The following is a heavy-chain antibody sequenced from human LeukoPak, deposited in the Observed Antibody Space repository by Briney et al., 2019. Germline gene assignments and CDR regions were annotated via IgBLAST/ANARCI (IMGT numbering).Heavy chain of an antibody. CDR3: ARLSPHFNIVVVPAATRGQLAGRGYYYYYMDV. CDR2: IYYTGNT. Sequence: SETLSLTCTVSGDSITNYFWSWIRQPPGKGLEWIGYIYYTGNTNYKPSLKSRVTISVDTSTNQFSLRLRSVTAADTAVYYCARLSPHFNIVVVPAATRGQLAGRGYYYYYMDVWGKGTTVTVSS. D-gene: IGHD2-2*01. CDR1: GDSITNYF. V-gene: IGHV4-59*01. J-gene: IGHJ6*03.